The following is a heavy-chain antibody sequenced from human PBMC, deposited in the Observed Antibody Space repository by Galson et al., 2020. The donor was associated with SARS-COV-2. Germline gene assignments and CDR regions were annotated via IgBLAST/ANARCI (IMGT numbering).Heavy chain of an antibody. J-gene: IGHJ4*02. Sequence: GGSLRLSCAASGFTFSDAWLSWVRQAPGKGLEWVGRIKSKTDGGTTDYAAPLKGRFTISRDDSKNTLYLQMNSLNAEDTAVYYCTTATDYAHNYWGQGTLVTV. CDR2: IKSKTDGGTT. CDR3: TTATDYAHNY. V-gene: IGHV3-15*01. CDR1: GFTFSDAW. D-gene: IGHD4-17*01.